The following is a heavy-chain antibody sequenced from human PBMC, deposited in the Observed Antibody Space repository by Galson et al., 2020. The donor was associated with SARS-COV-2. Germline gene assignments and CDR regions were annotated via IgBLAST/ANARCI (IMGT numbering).Heavy chain of an antibody. CDR1: GGTFSSYT. CDR3: ARGTFGGVIADYYYGMDV. Sequence: SVKVSCKASGGTFSSYTISWVRQAPGQGLEWMGRIIPILGIANYAQKFQGRVTITADKSTSTAYMELSSLGSEDTAVYYCARGTFGGVIADYYYGMDVWGQGTTVTVSS. CDR2: IIPILGIA. J-gene: IGHJ6*02. D-gene: IGHD3-16*02. V-gene: IGHV1-69*02.